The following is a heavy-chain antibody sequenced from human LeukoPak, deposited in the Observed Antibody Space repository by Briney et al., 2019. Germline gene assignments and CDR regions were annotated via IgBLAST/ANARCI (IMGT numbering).Heavy chain of an antibody. J-gene: IGHJ4*01. CDR2: IYYSGST. Sequence: PSETLSLTCTVSGVSMSPYYWSWIRQPPGKGLEWIGYIYYSGSTTYNPSLKSPVTISVDTSRNQFSLKLSSVTAADTAVYYCARGAGAFDYWGHGTLVTVSS. V-gene: IGHV4-59*01. CDR3: ARGAGAFDY. D-gene: IGHD6-19*01. CDR1: GVSMSPYY.